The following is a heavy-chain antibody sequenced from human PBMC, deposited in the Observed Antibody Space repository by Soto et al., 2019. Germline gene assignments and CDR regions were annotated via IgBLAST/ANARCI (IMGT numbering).Heavy chain of an antibody. CDR1: GGTFSSYA. CDR2: IIPIFGTA. CDR3: ARVRGGAAAGTMDGGCFDS. Sequence: QVQLVQSGAEVKKPGSSVKVSCKASGGTFSSYAISWVRQAPGQGLEWMGGIIPIFGTANYAQKFQGRVTITADESTSTAYMELSSLRSEDTAVYFCARVRGGAAAGTMDGGCFDSWGQGTLVTVSS. J-gene: IGHJ5*01. D-gene: IGHD6-13*01. V-gene: IGHV1-69*12.